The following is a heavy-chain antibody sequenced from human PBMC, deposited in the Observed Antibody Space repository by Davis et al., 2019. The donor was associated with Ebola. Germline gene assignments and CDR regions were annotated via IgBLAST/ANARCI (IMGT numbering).Heavy chain of an antibody. V-gene: IGHV3-21*01. CDR2: IDSTHSFI. Sequence: GESLKISCATSGFSFSSYTMSWVRQAPGKGLEWVSSIDSTHSFIGYADSVKGRFTISRDNTKNSLYLQMDSLRAEDAALYYCTCPIKSGKSYGLPDYWGQGTRVTVSS. D-gene: IGHD3/OR15-3a*01. CDR3: TCPIKSGKSYGLPDY. J-gene: IGHJ4*02. CDR1: GFSFSSYT.